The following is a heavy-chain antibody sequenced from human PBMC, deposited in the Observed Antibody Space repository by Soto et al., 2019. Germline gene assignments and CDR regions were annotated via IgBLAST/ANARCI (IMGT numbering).Heavy chain of an antibody. D-gene: IGHD6-19*01. Sequence: QVQLVQSGAEVKKPGSSVKVSCKASGGTFSSYAISWVRQAPGQGLEWMGGIIPIFGTANYAQKFQGRVTITADESTSTAYMALSSLRSEDTAVYYCASPPNESSGYYYGMDVWDQGTTVTVSS. V-gene: IGHV1-69*12. J-gene: IGHJ6*02. CDR3: ASPPNESSGYYYGMDV. CDR1: GGTFSSYA. CDR2: IIPIFGTA.